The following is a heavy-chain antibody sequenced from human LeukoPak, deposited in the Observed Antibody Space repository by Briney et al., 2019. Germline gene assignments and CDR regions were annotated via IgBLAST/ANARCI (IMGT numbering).Heavy chain of an antibody. J-gene: IGHJ4*02. CDR2: IYYSGST. D-gene: IGHD3-22*01. Sequence: PSETLSLTCTVSAGSISLYNTYYWNWIRQSPGKGLEWIGSIYYSGSTYYNPSLKSRVTISVDTSKNQFSLKLSSVTAADTAVYYCSYLWDSSGYQMFASWGQGTLVTVSS. V-gene: IGHV4-39*01. CDR1: AGSISLYNTYY. CDR3: SYLWDSSGYQMFAS.